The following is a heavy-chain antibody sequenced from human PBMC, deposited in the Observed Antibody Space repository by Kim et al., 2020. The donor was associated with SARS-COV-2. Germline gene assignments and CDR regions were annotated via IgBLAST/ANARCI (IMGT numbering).Heavy chain of an antibody. D-gene: IGHD1-26*01. J-gene: IGHJ4*02. CDR3: GGEGSGGYYFDY. Sequence: YYADSVRGRFSITRDNAKNLLYLQMNTRRAEDTAVYYCGGEGSGGYYFDYWGQGTLVTVSS. V-gene: IGHV3-21*01.